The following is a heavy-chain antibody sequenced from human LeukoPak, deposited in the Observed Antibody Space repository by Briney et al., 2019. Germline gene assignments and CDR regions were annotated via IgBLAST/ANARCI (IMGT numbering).Heavy chain of an antibody. Sequence: ASVKVSCKASGGTFSSYAISWVRQAPGQGLEWMGRIIPILGIANYAQKFQGRVTITADKSTSTAYMELSSLRSEDTAVYYCARAREMATDHDAIDIWGQGQWSPSLQ. J-gene: IGHJ3*02. CDR1: GGTFSSYA. CDR2: IIPILGIA. CDR3: ARAREMATDHDAIDI. D-gene: IGHD5-24*01. V-gene: IGHV1-69*04.